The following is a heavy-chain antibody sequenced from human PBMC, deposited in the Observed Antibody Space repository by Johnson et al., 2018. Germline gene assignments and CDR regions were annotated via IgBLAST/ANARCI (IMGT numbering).Heavy chain of an antibody. Sequence: QVQLQESGPGLVKXSETLSLXCTVSGGSISSYYWSWIRQPPGKGLAWIGYIYYSGSTNYNPSLKSRVTISVDKSKNQFSLKLSSVTAADTAVYSCATDTAMVYYGMDVWGQGTTVTVSS. V-gene: IGHV4-59*01. CDR2: IYYSGST. CDR3: ATDTAMVYYGMDV. J-gene: IGHJ6*02. CDR1: GGSISSYY. D-gene: IGHD5-18*01.